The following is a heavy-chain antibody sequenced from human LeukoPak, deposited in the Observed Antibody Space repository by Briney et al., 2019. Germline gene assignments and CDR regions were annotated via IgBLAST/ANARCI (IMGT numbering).Heavy chain of an antibody. V-gene: IGHV3-7*03. J-gene: IGHJ4*02. CDR3: ARAVTSTEGY. CDR2: IKEDGSKK. CDR1: GFTFSAYW. Sequence: GGSLTLSCAASGFTFSAYWWTWVRQPPGKGLEWVASIKEDGSKKYNMDSVKGRFPISRDNAQKSLYLEMNSLRVEDTAVYYCARAVTSTEGYWGQGTLVTVS.